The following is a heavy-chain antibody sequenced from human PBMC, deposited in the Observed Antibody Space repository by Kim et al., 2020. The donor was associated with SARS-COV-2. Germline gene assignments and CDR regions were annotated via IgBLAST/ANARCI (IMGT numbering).Heavy chain of an antibody. J-gene: IGHJ6*02. Sequence: ASVKVSCKASGYTFTSYYMHWVRQAPGQGLEWMGIINPSGGSTSYAQKFQGRVTMTRDTSTSTVYMELSSLRSEDTAVYYCARDYRRAYYAKGMDVWGQGTTVTVSS. CDR2: INPSGGST. V-gene: IGHV1-46*01. CDR3: ARDYRRAYYAKGMDV. CDR1: GYTFTSYY. D-gene: IGHD2-21*01.